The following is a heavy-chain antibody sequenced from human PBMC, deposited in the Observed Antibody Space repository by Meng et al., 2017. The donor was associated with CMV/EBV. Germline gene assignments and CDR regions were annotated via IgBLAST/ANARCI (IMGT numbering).Heavy chain of an antibody. CDR2: ISSSGSTI. D-gene: IGHD2-2*01. CDR1: GFTFSSYE. CDR3: ARDSKTPDAFDI. Sequence: GGSLRLSCAASGFTFSSYEMNWVRQAPGKGLEWVSYISSSGSTIYYVDSVKGRFTISRDNAKNSLYLQMNSLRAEDTAVYYCARDSKTPDAFDIWGQGTMVTVSS. V-gene: IGHV3-48*03. J-gene: IGHJ3*02.